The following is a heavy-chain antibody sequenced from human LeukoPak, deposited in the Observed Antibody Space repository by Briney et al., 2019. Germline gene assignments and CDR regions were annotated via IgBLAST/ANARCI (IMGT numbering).Heavy chain of an antibody. V-gene: IGHV3-30*02. CDR2: IRYNGNNQ. D-gene: IGHD1-26*01. CDR3: AKDRSIGTYYTFDH. Sequence: GGSLRLSCAASGFTFNNYGMHWVRQAPGKGLEWVAFIRYNGNNQYYADSVKGRFTISRDNSKNTLYLQMNSLTAADTAVYYCAKDRSIGTYYTFDHWGQGTLVTVSS. J-gene: IGHJ4*02. CDR1: GFTFNNYG.